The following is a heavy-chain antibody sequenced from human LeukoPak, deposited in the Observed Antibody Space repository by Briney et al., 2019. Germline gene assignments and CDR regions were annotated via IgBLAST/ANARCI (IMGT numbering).Heavy chain of an antibody. Sequence: GRSLRLSCAASGFTFSSYAMHWVRQAPGKGLERVAVISYDGSNKYYADSVKGRFTISRDNSKNTLYLQMNSLRAEDTAVYYCARARTFDYWGQGTLVTVSS. CDR2: ISYDGSNK. CDR1: GFTFSSYA. CDR3: ARARTFDY. V-gene: IGHV3-30*04. J-gene: IGHJ4*02.